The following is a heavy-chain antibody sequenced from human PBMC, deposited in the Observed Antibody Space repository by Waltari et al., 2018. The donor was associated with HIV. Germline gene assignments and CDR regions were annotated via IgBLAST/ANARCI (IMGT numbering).Heavy chain of an antibody. V-gene: IGHV3-30*16. CDR1: GFPFSSYA. CDR3: ARECGSYGSYYYGMDV. J-gene: IGHJ6*02. Sequence: QVQLVESGGGVVQPGRSLRLSCAASGFPFSSYAMHWVRPAPGKGLEWVAVISYDGSNKYYADSVKGRFTISRDNSKNTLYLQMNSLRAEDTAVYYCARECGSYGSYYYGMDVWGQGTTVTVSS. D-gene: IGHD1-26*01. CDR2: ISYDGSNK.